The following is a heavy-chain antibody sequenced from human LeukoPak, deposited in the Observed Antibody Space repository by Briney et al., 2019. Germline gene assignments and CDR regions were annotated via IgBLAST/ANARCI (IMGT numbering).Heavy chain of an antibody. V-gene: IGHV1-24*01. CDR3: ATDLWGIVGAHFDY. D-gene: IGHD1-26*01. Sequence: ALVKVSCKVSGYTLTELSMHWVRQAPGKGLEWMGGFDPEDGETIYAQKFQGRVTMTEDTSTDTAYMELSSLRSEDTAVYYCATDLWGIVGAHFDYWGQGTLVTVSS. J-gene: IGHJ4*02. CDR1: GYTLTELS. CDR2: FDPEDGET.